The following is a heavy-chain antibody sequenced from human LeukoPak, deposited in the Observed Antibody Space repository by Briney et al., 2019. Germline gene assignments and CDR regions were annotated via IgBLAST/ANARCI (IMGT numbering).Heavy chain of an antibody. J-gene: IGHJ5*01. Sequence: ASVKVSCKASGYTFTSYGISWVRQAPGQGLEWMGMINPGGGSTSYAQKFQGRLAMTRDTSTSTVYMELSSLGSEDTAVYYCARDLGLRGVTNWFDSWGQGTLVTVSS. V-gene: IGHV1-46*01. CDR3: ARDLGLRGVTNWFDS. D-gene: IGHD3-10*01. CDR2: INPGGGST. CDR1: GYTFTSYG.